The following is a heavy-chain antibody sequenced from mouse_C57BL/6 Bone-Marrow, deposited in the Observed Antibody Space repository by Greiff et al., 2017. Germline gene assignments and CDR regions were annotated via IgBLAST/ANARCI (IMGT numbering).Heavy chain of an antibody. Sequence: VQLQQSGPELVKPGASVKISCKASGYAFSSSWMNWVKQRPGKGLEWIGRIYPGDGDTNYNGKFKGKATLTADKSSSTAYMQLSSLTSEDSAVYFCARSLRSYAMDYWGQGTSVTVSS. J-gene: IGHJ4*01. CDR1: GYAFSSSW. V-gene: IGHV1-82*01. D-gene: IGHD1-1*01. CDR2: IYPGDGDT. CDR3: ARSLRSYAMDY.